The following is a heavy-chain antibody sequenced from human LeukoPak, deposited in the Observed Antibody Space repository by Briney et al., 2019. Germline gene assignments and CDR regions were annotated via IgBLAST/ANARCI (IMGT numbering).Heavy chain of an antibody. J-gene: IGHJ5*02. V-gene: IGHV1-46*01. D-gene: IGHD3-22*01. Sequence: ASVKVSCKASGCTFARYYIHWVRQAPGQGLEWMGIINPSGGSTRYAQKFQGRVTMTRDTSTSTVYMELSSLRSDDTAVYYCARGGYYDSSGSFDPWGQGTLVTVSS. CDR2: INPSGGST. CDR3: ARGGYYDSSGSFDP. CDR1: GCTFARYY.